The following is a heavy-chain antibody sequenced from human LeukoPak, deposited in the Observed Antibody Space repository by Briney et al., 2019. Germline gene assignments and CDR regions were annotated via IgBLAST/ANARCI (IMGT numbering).Heavy chain of an antibody. J-gene: IGHJ4*02. D-gene: IGHD1-26*01. CDR3: ATRIVGAALEYFDY. CDR1: GYSISSGYY. CDR2: IYHSGST. V-gene: IGHV4-38-2*02. Sequence: SETLSLTCTVSGYSISSGYYWGWIRQPPGKGLEWIGSIYHSGSTYYNPSLKGRVTISVDTSKNQFSLKLSSVTAADTAVYYCATRIVGAALEYFDYWGQGTLVTVSS.